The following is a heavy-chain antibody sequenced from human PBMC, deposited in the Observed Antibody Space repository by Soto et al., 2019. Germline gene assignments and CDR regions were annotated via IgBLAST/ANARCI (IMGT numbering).Heavy chain of an antibody. Sequence: EVQLVESGGGLIQPGGSLRLSCAASGFTVSSNYMSWVRQAPGKGLEWVSVIYSGGSTYYADSVKGRFTISRDNSKNTLYLKMNILRAEDTAVYYCARDRVENGYPEYFQHWGQGTLVTVSS. CDR2: IYSGGST. V-gene: IGHV3-53*01. D-gene: IGHD5-18*01. J-gene: IGHJ1*01. CDR1: GFTVSSNY. CDR3: ARDRVENGYPEYFQH.